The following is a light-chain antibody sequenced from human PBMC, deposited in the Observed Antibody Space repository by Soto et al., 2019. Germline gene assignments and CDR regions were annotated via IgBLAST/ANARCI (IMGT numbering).Light chain of an antibody. CDR2: KVS. CDR1: QSLVYSDGNAY. V-gene: IGKV2-30*01. Sequence: DVVMTQSPLSLPVTLGQPASISCSSSQSLVYSDGNAYLNWFLQRPGQSPRRLLYKVSNRDSGVPDRFSGSGSGTDFTLEISRVEAEDVGVYYCMQGTHWPPTFGRGTKVEIK. CDR3: MQGTHWPPT. J-gene: IGKJ1*01.